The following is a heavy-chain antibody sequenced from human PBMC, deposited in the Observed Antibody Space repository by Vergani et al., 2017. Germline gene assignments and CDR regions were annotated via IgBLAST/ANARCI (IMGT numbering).Heavy chain of an antibody. CDR1: GYIFKNYY. V-gene: IGHV1-46*02. J-gene: IGHJ4*02. CDR2: VNFVTGAA. Sequence: QVQLVQSGAAVKKPGASAKVSCTASGYIFKNYYMHWLRLAPGQGFQWMGVVNFVTGAATSPQKFEGRITMTRDTSTATFYMDLSSLKYEDTAIYYCARSIGYGTSCSCRPYYFDLGGQGTLVTVSS. D-gene: IGHD2-15*01. CDR3: ARSIGYGTSCSCRPYYFDL.